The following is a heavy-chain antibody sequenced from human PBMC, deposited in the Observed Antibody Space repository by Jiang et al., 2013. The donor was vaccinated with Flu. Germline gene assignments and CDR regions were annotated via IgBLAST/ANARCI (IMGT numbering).Heavy chain of an antibody. J-gene: IGHJ4*02. V-gene: IGHV1-69*01. CDR1: GGTFSSYA. D-gene: IGHD3-22*01. CDR3: ARSSGDYYDSSGYYWNFDY. Sequence: GAEVKKPGSSVKVSCKASGGTFSSYAISWVRQAPGQGLEWMGGIIPIFGTANYAQKFQGRVTITADESTSTAYMELSSLRSEDTAVYYCARSSGDYYDSSGYYWNFDYWAREPWSPSPQ. CDR2: IIPIFGTA.